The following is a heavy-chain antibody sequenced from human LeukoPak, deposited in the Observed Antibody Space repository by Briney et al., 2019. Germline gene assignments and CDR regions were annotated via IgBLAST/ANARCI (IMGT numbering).Heavy chain of an antibody. CDR3: GRGRGNGRPENYFDY. CDR1: GYIFTSYD. Sequence: ASVKVSCKASGYIFTSYDINWVRQATGQGLEWMGWMNPNSGNTGYVQKFQGRVTMTRNTSISTAYLELSSLRSEDTAVYYCGRGRGNGRPENYFDYWGQGTLVTVSS. V-gene: IGHV1-8*01. D-gene: IGHD2-8*01. J-gene: IGHJ4*02. CDR2: MNPNSGNT.